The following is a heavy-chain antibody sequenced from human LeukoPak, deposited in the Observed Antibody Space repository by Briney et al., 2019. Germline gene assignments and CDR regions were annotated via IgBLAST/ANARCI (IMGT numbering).Heavy chain of an antibody. V-gene: IGHV1-2*02. CDR1: GYTFTGYY. CDR3: ARIPTLWFGDPTFDI. CDR2: INPNSGGT. J-gene: IGHJ3*02. D-gene: IGHD3-10*01. Sequence: ASVKVSCKASGYTFTGYYMHWVRQAPGQGLEWMGWINPNSGGTNYAQKFQGRVTMTRDTSISTAYMELSRLRSDDTAVYYCARIPTLWFGDPTFDIWGQGTMVTVSS.